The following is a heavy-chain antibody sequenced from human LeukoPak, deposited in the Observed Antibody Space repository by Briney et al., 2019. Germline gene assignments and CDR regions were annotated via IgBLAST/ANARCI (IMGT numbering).Heavy chain of an antibody. CDR3: ARLALQEVGATQTYYLDY. D-gene: IGHD1-26*01. Sequence: SETLSLTCTVSGGSINSYYWGWIRQPPGKGLEWIGSIYYSGSTYYNPSLKSRVTISVDTSKNQFSLKLSSVTAADTAVYYCARLALQEVGATQTYYLDYWGQGTLVTVSS. CDR1: GGSINSYY. V-gene: IGHV4-39*07. CDR2: IYYSGST. J-gene: IGHJ4*02.